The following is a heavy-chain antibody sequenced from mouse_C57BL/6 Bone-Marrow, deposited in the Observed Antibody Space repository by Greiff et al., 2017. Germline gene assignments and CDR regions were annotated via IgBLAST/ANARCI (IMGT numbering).Heavy chain of an antibody. J-gene: IGHJ2*01. V-gene: IGHV1-64*01. D-gene: IGHD2-2*01. CDR3: ARGEGVTTLNLDY. CDR2: IHPNSGST. CDR1: GYTFTSYW. Sequence: QVQLQQPGAELVKPGASVKLSCKASGYTFTSYWMHWVKQRPGQGLEWIGMIHPNSGSTNYNEKFKSKATLTVDKSSSTAYMQLSSLTSEDSAVYYCARGEGVTTLNLDYWGQGTTLTVSS.